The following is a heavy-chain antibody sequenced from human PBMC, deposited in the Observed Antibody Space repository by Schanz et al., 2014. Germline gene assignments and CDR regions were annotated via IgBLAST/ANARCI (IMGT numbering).Heavy chain of an antibody. Sequence: QVQLQESGPGLVKPSQTLSLTCTVSGDSISSAYWSWIRQHPGKGLEWIGFIYYRGNTYYNPSLKSRVSISLDPSKTQFFLNLNSLTAADTAVYYCARVPEPGWFDPWGQGTPITVSS. V-gene: IGHV4-31*03. CDR1: GDSISSAY. CDR2: IYYRGNT. J-gene: IGHJ5*02. D-gene: IGHD1-26*01. CDR3: ARVPEPGWFDP.